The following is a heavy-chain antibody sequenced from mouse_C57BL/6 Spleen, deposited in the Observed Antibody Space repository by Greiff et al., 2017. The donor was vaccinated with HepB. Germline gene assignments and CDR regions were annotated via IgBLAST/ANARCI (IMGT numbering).Heavy chain of an antibody. J-gene: IGHJ2*01. CDR3: ARYDYGVFDY. CDR2: INPNNGRT. CDR1: GYTFTDYY. Sequence: EVQLQQSGPELVKPGASVKISCKASGYTFTDYYMNWVKQSHGKSLEWIGDINPNNGRTSYNQKFKGKATLTVDKYSSTDYMELRSLTSEDSAVYYCARYDYGVFDYWGQGTTLTVSS. V-gene: IGHV1-26*01. D-gene: IGHD2-4*01.